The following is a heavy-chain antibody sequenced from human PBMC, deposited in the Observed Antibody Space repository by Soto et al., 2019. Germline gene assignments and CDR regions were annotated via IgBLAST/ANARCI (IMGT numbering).Heavy chain of an antibody. CDR1: GFTFSSYW. V-gene: IGHV3-7*03. CDR3: ARAPSKTGVHNYYYYYGMDV. J-gene: IGHJ6*02. Sequence: GGSLRLSCAASGFTFSSYWMSWVRQAPGKGLEWVANIKQDGSEKYYVDSVKGRFTISRDNAKNSLYLQMNSLRAEDTAVYYCARAPSKTGVHNYYYYYGMDVWGQGTTVTVSS. CDR2: IKQDGSEK. D-gene: IGHD1-1*01.